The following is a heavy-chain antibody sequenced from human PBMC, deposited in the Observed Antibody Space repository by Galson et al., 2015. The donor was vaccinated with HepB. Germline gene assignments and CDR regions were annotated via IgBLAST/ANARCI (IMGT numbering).Heavy chain of an antibody. CDR3: ATAAAASSYFDY. CDR2: ISYDGSNK. V-gene: IGHV3-30*03. J-gene: IGHJ4*02. CDR1: GFTFSSYG. Sequence: RLSCAASGFTFSSYGMHWVRQAPGKGLEWVAVISYDGSNKYYADSVKGRFTISRDNSKNTLYLQMNSLRAEDTAVYYCATAAAASSYFDYWGQGTLVTVSS. D-gene: IGHD6-13*01.